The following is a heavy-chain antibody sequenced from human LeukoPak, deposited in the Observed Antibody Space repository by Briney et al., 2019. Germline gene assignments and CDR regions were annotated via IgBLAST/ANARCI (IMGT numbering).Heavy chain of an antibody. J-gene: IGHJ4*02. CDR1: GFTFNSYG. CDR3: ARARITRGFDY. Sequence: HSGRSLRLSCAASGFTFNSYGIHWVRQAPGKGLEWVAFIWYDGSNKYYADSVKGRFTISRDNSKNTLYLQMNSLRAEDTAVYYCARARITRGFDYWGQGTLVTVSS. D-gene: IGHD5-12*01. V-gene: IGHV3-33*01. CDR2: IWYDGSNK.